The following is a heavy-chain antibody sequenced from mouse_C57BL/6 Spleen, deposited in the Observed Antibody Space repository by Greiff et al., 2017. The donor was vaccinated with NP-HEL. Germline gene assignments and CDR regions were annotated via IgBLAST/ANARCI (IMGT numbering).Heavy chain of an antibody. CDR3: ARQGYYGSSFDY. CDR1: GYAFTNYL. Sequence: QVQLQQSGAELVRPGTSVKVSCKASGYAFTNYLIEWVKQRPGQGLEWIGVINPGSGGTNYNEKFKGKATLTADKSSSTAYMQLSSLTSEDSAGYFCARQGYYGSSFDYWGQGTTLTVSS. V-gene: IGHV1-54*01. J-gene: IGHJ2*01. CDR2: INPGSGGT. D-gene: IGHD1-1*01.